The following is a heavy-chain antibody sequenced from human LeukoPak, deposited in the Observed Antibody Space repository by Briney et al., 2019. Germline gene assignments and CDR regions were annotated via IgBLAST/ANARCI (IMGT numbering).Heavy chain of an antibody. CDR1: GGSISSYY. CDR2: IYTSGST. V-gene: IGHV4-4*07. D-gene: IGHD3-10*01. J-gene: IGHJ5*02. Sequence: PSETLSLTCTVSGGSISSYYWSWIRQPAGKGLEWIGRIYTSGSTNYNPSLKSRVTMSVDTSKNQFSLKLSSVTAADTAVYYCARVTAYTRIAMVRGVIPINWFDPWGQGTLVTVSS. CDR3: ARVTAYTRIAMVRGVIPINWFDP.